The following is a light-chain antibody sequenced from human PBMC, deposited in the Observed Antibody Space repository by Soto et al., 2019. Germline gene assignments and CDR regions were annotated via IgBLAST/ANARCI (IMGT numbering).Light chain of an antibody. V-gene: IGKV3D-15*01. CDR2: GAS. Sequence: EIVMTQAPATLSVSPGERATLSCRAGQSVSSNLAWYQQKPGQAPRLLIYGASTRATGIPARFSGSGSGTEFTLTISSLQSEDFAVYYCQQYNNWPPSSLTFGGGTKVDI. J-gene: IGKJ4*01. CDR1: QSVSSN. CDR3: QQYNNWPPSSLT.